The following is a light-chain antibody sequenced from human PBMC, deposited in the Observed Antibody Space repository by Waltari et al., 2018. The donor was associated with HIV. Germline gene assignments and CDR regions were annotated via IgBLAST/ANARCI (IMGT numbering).Light chain of an antibody. CDR2: ENA. J-gene: IGLJ3*02. Sequence: QSVLTQPPSVSASPGQKVTISCSGSSANIRSQHVSWYHQLPGTAPKLLILENAKRPSWIPARFSGSKSDTSATLVITGLQTGDEADYYCGTWDSSLSGALFGGGTKVTVL. CDR3: GTWDSSLSGAL. V-gene: IGLV1-51*02. CDR1: SANIRSQH.